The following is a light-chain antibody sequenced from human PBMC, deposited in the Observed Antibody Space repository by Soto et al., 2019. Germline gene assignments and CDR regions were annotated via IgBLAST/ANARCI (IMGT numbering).Light chain of an antibody. Sequence: QSALTQPPSASGSPGQSVTISCTGTSSDVGGYNYVSWYQQHPGKAPKLMIYEVSKRPSGVPDRFSGSKSGNTASLTVFGLQAEDEADYYCSSYAGSNNVFGTGTKLTVL. J-gene: IGLJ1*01. CDR3: SSYAGSNNV. CDR2: EVS. CDR1: SSDVGGYNY. V-gene: IGLV2-8*01.